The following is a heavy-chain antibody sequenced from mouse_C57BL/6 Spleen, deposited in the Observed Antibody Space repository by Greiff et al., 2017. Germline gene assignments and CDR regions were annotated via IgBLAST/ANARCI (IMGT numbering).Heavy chain of an antibody. D-gene: IGHD1-1*01. J-gene: IGHJ4*01. V-gene: IGHV2-5*01. CDR2: IWRGGST. Sequence: QVQLQQSGPGLVQPSQSLSITCTVSGFSLTSYGVHWVRQSPGKGLEWLGVIWRGGSTDYNAAFMSRLSITKDNSKSQVFFKMNSRQADDTAIYYCAKRSTTDGAMDYWGQGTSVTVSS. CDR3: AKRSTTDGAMDY. CDR1: GFSLTSYG.